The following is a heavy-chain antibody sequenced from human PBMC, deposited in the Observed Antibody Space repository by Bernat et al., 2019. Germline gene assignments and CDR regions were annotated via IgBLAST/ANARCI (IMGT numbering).Heavy chain of an antibody. V-gene: IGHV3-21*01. J-gene: IGHJ6*02. CDR1: GFTFSSYS. Sequence: EVQLVESGGGLVKPGGSPRLSCAASGFTFSSYSMNWVRQAPGKGLEWVSSISSSSSYIYYADSVKGRFTISRDNAKNSLYLQMNSLRAEDTAVYYCARYDYVWGSYRGYYYYGMDVWGQGTTVTVSS. CDR3: ARYDYVWGSYRGYYYYGMDV. CDR2: ISSSSSYI. D-gene: IGHD3-16*02.